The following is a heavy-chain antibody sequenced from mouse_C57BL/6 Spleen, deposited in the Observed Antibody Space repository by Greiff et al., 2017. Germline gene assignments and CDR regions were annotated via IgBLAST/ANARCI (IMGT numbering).Heavy chain of an antibody. CDR2: IYPGSGST. CDR3: ARGDGYYEYWYFDV. D-gene: IGHD2-3*01. V-gene: IGHV1-55*01. J-gene: IGHJ1*03. CDR1: GYTFTSYW. Sequence: QVQLQQPGAELVKPGASVKMSCKASGYTFTSYWITWVKQRPGQGLEWIGDIYPGSGSTNYNEKFKSKATLTVDTSSSTAYMQLSSLTSEDSAVYYCARGDGYYEYWYFDVWGTGTTVTVSS.